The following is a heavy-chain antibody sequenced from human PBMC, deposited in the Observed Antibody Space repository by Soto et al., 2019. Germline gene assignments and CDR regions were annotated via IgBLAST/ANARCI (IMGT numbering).Heavy chain of an antibody. CDR1: GFSLSTSGVG. CDR3: AHSTDTAMALDY. J-gene: IGHJ4*02. V-gene: IGHV2-5*02. CDR2: IYWDDDK. D-gene: IGHD5-18*01. Sequence: QITLKESGPTLVKPTQTLTLTCTFSGFSLSTSGVGVDWIRQPPGKALEWLALIYWDDDKRYSPSLKSRLTITKDTSKTQVVLTMTNMDPVDTATYYCAHSTDTAMALDYWGQGALITVSS.